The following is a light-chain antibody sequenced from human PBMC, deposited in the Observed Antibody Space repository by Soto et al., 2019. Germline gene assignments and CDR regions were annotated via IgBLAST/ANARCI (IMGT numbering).Light chain of an antibody. CDR2: DAS. CDR1: QSISSW. V-gene: IGKV1-5*01. Sequence: DIQMTQSHSTLSASVGDRVTITCRASQSISSWLAWYQQKPGKAPKLLIYDASSLESGVPSRFSGSGSGTEFTLTISSLQPDDFATYYCQQYNSPPWTFGQGTKVEIK. CDR3: QQYNSPPWT. J-gene: IGKJ1*01.